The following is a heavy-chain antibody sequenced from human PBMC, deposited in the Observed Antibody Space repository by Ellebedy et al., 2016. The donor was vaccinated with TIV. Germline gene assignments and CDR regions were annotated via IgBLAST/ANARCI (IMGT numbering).Heavy chain of an antibody. CDR2: IKSKTDGGAA. D-gene: IGHD5-18*01. CDR1: GFTFSNAW. CDR3: SKVYRYNYDSV. Sequence: GGSLRLSCAASGFTFSNAWMNWARQAPGKGLEWVGRIKSKTDGGAADYAAPVKGRFTISRDESKNTLYLQMNSLKTEDTAVYFCSKVYRYNYDSVWGQGTLVTVSS. J-gene: IGHJ4*02. V-gene: IGHV3-15*01.